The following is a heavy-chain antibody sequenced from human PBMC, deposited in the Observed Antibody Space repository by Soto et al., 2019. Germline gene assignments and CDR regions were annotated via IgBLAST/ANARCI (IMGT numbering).Heavy chain of an antibody. J-gene: IGHJ4*02. CDR3: AQLGSVATSFED. CDR1: GFSLSTSGVG. CDR2: IYWDDDK. D-gene: IGHD5-12*01. V-gene: IGHV2-5*02. Sequence: QITLKESGPTLVKPTQTLTLTCTFSGFSLSTSGVGVGWIRQPPGKALEWLALIYWDDDKSYSPSLKSRLTITRDTSKKQVVLTMTNMDPVDTATYYCAQLGSVATSFEDWGRGSLVT.